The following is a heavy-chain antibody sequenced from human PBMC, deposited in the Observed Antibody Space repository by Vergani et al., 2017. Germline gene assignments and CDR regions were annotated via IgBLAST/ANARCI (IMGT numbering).Heavy chain of an antibody. J-gene: IGHJ3*02. CDR3: ARGDLGITGTLRAVDI. D-gene: IGHD1-20*01. CDR2: IYYSGST. Sequence: QVQLQESGPGLVKPSETLSLTCTVSGGSISSYYWSWNRQPPGKGLEWIGYIYYSGSTNYNPSLKSRVTISVDTSKNQFSLKLSSVTAADTAVYYCARGDLGITGTLRAVDIWGQGTMVTVSS. V-gene: IGHV4-59*01. CDR1: GGSISSYY.